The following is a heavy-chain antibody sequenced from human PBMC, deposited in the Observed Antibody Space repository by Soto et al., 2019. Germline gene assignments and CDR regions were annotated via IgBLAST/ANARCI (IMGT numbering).Heavy chain of an antibody. D-gene: IGHD2-21*02. CDR2: IRGNGDRT. CDR1: GFAFSNYA. CDR3: ARAEVTALFGF. V-gene: IGHV3-23*01. Sequence: EEQLLESGGALVVPGGSLRLSCAASGFAFSNYAMTWVRQAPGKGLEWVSSIRGNGDRTYYAESVKGRFTISRDNSKSTLFLQMNSLRADDTAVYFCARAEVTALFGFWGQGTLVTVSS. J-gene: IGHJ4*02.